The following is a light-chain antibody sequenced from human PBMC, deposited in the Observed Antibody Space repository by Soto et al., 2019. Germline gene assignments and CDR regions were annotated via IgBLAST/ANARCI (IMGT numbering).Light chain of an antibody. CDR2: DAS. CDR1: QSVSSSY. V-gene: IGKV3-15*01. Sequence: EIVLTQYPGTLSLSPGERATLSCRASQSVSSSYLAWYQQIPGQAPRLLIYDASTRATGVPARFRGSGSGVEFTLTISSLQSEDFAVYFCLQSNDWPLTFGQGTKVDI. J-gene: IGKJ1*01. CDR3: LQSNDWPLT.